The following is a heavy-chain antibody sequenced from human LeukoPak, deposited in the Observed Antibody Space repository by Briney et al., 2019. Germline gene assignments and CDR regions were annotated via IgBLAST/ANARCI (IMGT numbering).Heavy chain of an antibody. CDR1: GHYFTDYA. CDR3: ARPDYDSLSY. D-gene: IGHD3-22*01. CDR2: IHTKTANP. Sequence: ASVKVSCKASGHYFTDYAIHWVRQAPGQGLEWMGWIHTKTANPTYAQDFTGRVVFSLDTSVHTAFLQIDTLETGDTAFYYCARPDYDSLSYWGQGSLVTVSP. J-gene: IGHJ4*02. V-gene: IGHV7-4-1*01.